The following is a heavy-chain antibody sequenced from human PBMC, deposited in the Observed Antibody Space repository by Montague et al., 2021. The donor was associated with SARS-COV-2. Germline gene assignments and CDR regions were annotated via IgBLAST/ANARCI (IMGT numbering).Heavy chain of an antibody. CDR1: GASMRSYY. D-gene: IGHD2-21*01. CDR2: TYYSGST. J-gene: IGHJ4*02. CDR3: ARVEGVIGGITHFDY. V-gene: IGHV4-59*01. Sequence: SETLSLTCTVSGASMRSYYWTWVRQSPGKGLEWIGYTYYSGSTSXAPSLKSRLTMTVDMSANQVSLTLMSVTAADSAVYYCARVEGVIGGITHFDYWGQGFLVPVSS.